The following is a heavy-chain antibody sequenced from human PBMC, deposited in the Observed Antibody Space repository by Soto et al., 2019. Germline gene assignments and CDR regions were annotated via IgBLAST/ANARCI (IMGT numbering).Heavy chain of an antibody. V-gene: IGHV3-30*18. CDR2: ISYDGSNK. J-gene: IGHJ6*03. CDR3: AKSGAALYADYYYYYMDV. D-gene: IGHD6-25*01. CDR1: GFTFSSYG. Sequence: QVQLVESGGGVVQPGRSLRLSCAASGFTFSSYGMHWVRQAPGKGLEWVAVISYDGSNKYYADSVKGRFTISRDNSKNTLYLQMNSLRAEDTAVYYCAKSGAALYADYYYYYMDVWSKGTTVTVSS.